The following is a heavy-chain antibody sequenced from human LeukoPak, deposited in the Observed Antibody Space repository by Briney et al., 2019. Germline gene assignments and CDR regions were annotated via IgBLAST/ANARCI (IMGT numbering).Heavy chain of an antibody. CDR1: GFTFSSYE. J-gene: IGHJ4*02. V-gene: IGHV3-23*01. CDR3: ATTLGSGWKFDY. CDR2: ISGSGGTT. D-gene: IGHD6-19*01. Sequence: GGSLRLSCAASGFTFSSYEMNWVRQAPGKGLEWVSGISGSGGTTYYADSVRGRFTISGDSSKNTLFLQMNSLRPDDTAVYYCATTLGSGWKFDYWGQGTLVTVSS.